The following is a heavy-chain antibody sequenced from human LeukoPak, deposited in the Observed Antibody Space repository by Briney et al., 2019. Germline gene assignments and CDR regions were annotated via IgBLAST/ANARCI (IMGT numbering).Heavy chain of an antibody. CDR2: INPSGGRT. J-gene: IGHJ4*02. D-gene: IGHD3-22*01. V-gene: IGHV1-46*01. Sequence: ASVTVSCKASGYTFTSYYMHWVRQAPGPGLEWMGIINPSGGRTSYAQKFQGRVTMTRDTSTSTVYMELSSLRSEDTAVYYCARASYYYDSSGYLYYFDYWGQGTLVTVSS. CDR3: ARASYYYDSSGYLYYFDY. CDR1: GYTFTSYY.